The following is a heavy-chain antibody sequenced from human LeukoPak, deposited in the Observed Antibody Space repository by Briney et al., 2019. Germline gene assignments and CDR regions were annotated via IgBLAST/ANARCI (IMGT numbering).Heavy chain of an antibody. J-gene: IGHJ4*02. CDR2: ISAYNGNT. CDR1: GYTFTSYG. D-gene: IGHD3-22*01. V-gene: IGHV1-18*01. Sequence: GASVRVSCKASGYTFTSYGISWVRQAPGQGLEWMGWISAYNGNTNYAQKLQGRVTMTTDTSTSTAYMELRSLRSDDTAVYYCARDSLEYYYDSSGYPDYWGQGTLVTVSS. CDR3: ARDSLEYYYDSSGYPDY.